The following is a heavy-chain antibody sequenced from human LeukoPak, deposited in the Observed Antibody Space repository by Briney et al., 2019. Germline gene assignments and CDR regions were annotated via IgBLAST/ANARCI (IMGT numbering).Heavy chain of an antibody. CDR2: IYYSGST. V-gene: IGHV4-59*01. CDR3: ARGTYDFWSGYYGPYFDY. Sequence: ASETLSLTCTVSAGSINNYYWSWIRQPPGKGLEWIGYIYYSGSTNYNPSLKSRVTISVDTSKNQFSLKLSSVTAADTAVYYCARGTYDFWSGYYGPYFDYWGQGTLVTVSS. J-gene: IGHJ4*02. D-gene: IGHD3-3*01. CDR1: AGSINNYY.